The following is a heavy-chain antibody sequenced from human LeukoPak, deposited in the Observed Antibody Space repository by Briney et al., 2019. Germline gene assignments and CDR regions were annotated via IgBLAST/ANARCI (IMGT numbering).Heavy chain of an antibody. CDR2: IYYSGST. D-gene: IGHD2-2*01. CDR3: ARVGIVVVPAAITDCGMDV. V-gene: IGHV4-30-4*01. Sequence: WVRQPPGKGLEWIGYIYYSGSTYYNPSLKSRVTISVDTSKNQFSLKLSSVTAADTAVYYCARVGIVVVPAAITDCGMDVWGQGTTVTVSS. J-gene: IGHJ6*02.